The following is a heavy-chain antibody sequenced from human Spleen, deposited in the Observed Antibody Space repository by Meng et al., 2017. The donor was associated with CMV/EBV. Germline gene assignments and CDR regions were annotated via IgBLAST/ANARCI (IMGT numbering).Heavy chain of an antibody. CDR1: GYTFTSYD. D-gene: IGHD6-6*01. CDR3: ARGKGAARPLDY. Sequence: SVKVSCKASGYTFTSYDINWVRQAPGQGLEWMGGIIPIFGTANYAQRFQGRVTITTDDSTTTAYMELTSLRSEDTAIYYCARGKGAARPLDYWGQGTLVTVSS. CDR2: IIPIFGTA. J-gene: IGHJ4*02. V-gene: IGHV1-69*05.